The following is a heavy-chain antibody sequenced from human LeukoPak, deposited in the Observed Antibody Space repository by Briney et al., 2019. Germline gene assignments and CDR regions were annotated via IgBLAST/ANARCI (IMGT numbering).Heavy chain of an antibody. Sequence: GGSLRLSCAASGFTFSSYWMHWVRQAPGKGLVWVSRINTDGSSTTYADSVKGRFTISRDNAKNTLYLQMNSLSAEDTAVYYCARGYSSTYRIDYWGQGTLVTVSS. CDR3: ARGYSSTYRIDY. D-gene: IGHD6-13*01. CDR1: GFTFSSYW. V-gene: IGHV3-74*01. CDR2: INTDGSST. J-gene: IGHJ4*02.